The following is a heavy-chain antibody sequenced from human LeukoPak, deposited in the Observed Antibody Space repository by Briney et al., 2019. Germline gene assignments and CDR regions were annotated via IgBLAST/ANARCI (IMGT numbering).Heavy chain of an antibody. CDR3: VRGAPFDY. J-gene: IGHJ4*02. CDR1: GFPFSTYS. Sequence: GGSLRLSCAASGFPFSTYSMSWVRQAPGKGLEWVSYISSISSIIYYADSVKGRFTISRDNARSSLYLQMNSLRAEDTAVYYCVRGAPFDYWGQGTLVTVSS. V-gene: IGHV3-48*01. CDR2: ISSISSII.